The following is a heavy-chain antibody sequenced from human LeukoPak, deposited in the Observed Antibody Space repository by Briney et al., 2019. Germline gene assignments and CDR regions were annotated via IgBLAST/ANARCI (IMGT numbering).Heavy chain of an antibody. CDR2: IYSGGST. CDR1: GFSVSSNY. Sequence: GGSMRLSCAAYGFSVSSNYMSWVRQAPGKGLEWVSVIYSGGSTYYADSVKGRFTISRDNSKNTLYLQMSSLRAEDPAVYYCARDVTSCWYRFDPWGQGTLVTVSS. V-gene: IGHV3-66*02. J-gene: IGHJ5*02. D-gene: IGHD6-19*01. CDR3: ARDVTSCWYRFDP.